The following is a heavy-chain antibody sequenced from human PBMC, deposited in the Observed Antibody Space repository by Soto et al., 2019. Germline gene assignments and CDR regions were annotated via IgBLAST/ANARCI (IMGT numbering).Heavy chain of an antibody. CDR1: GGSFSGYD. V-gene: IGHV4-34*01. CDR3: ARAWIWAAAACFDY. Sequence: SPTLSLTCAVYGGSFSGYDWRLIRQPPGKGLGCIWEINRSASTNYNPSLKSRVTISVDTSKNQFSLKLSSVTAADTAVYYCARAWIWAAAACFDYGGQGTLVTVSS. CDR2: INRSAST. J-gene: IGHJ4*02. D-gene: IGHD6-13*01.